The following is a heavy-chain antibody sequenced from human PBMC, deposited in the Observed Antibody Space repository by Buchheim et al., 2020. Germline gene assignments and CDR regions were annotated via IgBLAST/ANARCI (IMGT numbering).Heavy chain of an antibody. Sequence: QVQLQQWGAGLLKPSEPLSLTCAVYGGSFSGYYWGWIRQPPGKGLEWIGEINDSGNTNYNPSLKSRVTISLDTSNNPFSPRLNSVTAADTAVYYCARSLFDYWGQGTL. J-gene: IGHJ4*02. CDR2: INDSGNT. V-gene: IGHV4-34*01. CDR1: GGSFSGYY. CDR3: ARSLFDY.